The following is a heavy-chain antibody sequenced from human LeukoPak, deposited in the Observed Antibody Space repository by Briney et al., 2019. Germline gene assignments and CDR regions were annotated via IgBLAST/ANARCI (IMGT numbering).Heavy chain of an antibody. CDR2: ISSSGSTI. D-gene: IGHD3-16*02. Sequence: GGSLRLSCAASGFTFSDYYMSWIRQAPGKGLEWVSYISSSGSTIYYADSVKGRFTISRDNAKNSLYLQMNSLRTEDTAVYYCARDGGVWGSYRPSLGFDYWGQGTLVTVSS. CDR3: ARDGGVWGSYRPSLGFDY. J-gene: IGHJ4*02. V-gene: IGHV3-11*01. CDR1: GFTFSDYY.